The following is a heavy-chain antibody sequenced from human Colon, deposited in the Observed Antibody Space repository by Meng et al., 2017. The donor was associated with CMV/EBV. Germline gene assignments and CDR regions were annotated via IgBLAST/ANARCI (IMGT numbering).Heavy chain of an antibody. J-gene: IGHJ4*02. CDR3: VRSSGWSLFDY. Sequence: QLLQSGAGVKSPGASVKASCKTSGSTFSDSYMHWVRQAPGQGLEWMGWIRSDGSATNYAQKFRGRVTMTRDASVSTAYMELSGLTSDDTAVYFCVRSSGWSLFDYWGPGALVTVSS. D-gene: IGHD6-19*01. CDR2: IRSDGSAT. V-gene: IGHV1-2*02. CDR1: GSTFSDSY.